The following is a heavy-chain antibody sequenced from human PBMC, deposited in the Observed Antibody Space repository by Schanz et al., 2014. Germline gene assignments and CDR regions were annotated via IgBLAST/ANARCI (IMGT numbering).Heavy chain of an antibody. CDR1: GFMFTKYA. CDR3: ARDDAWAFDY. Sequence: DVQLVESGGGLAQPGGCLRLSCVASGFMFTKYAMNWVRQAPGKGLEWVSHTKAGGRDIHYADSVKGRFTISRDEVKHSVYLQMTSLRDDDTPVYYCARDDAWAFDYWGHGTLVTVSS. CDR2: TKAGGRDI. V-gene: IGHV3-48*02. J-gene: IGHJ4*01. D-gene: IGHD7-27*01.